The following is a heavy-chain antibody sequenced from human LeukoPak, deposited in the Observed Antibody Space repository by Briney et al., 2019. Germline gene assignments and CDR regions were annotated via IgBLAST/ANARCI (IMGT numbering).Heavy chain of an antibody. Sequence: SKTLSLTCAVYGGSFSGFYWSWIRQPPGKGLEWIGEINRSGSTYYNPSLKSRVTISIDTSKNQFSLKLSSVTAADTAVYYCARSDGYGLVGIWGQGTMVTVSS. D-gene: IGHD5-18*01. J-gene: IGHJ3*02. CDR3: ARSDGYGLVGI. V-gene: IGHV4-34*01. CDR2: INRSGST. CDR1: GGSFSGFY.